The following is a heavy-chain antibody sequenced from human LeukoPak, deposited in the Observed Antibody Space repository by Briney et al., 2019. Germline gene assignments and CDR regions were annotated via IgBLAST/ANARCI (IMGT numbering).Heavy chain of an antibody. CDR1: GGSISSSSYY. CDR2: IYYSGST. V-gene: IGHV4-39*07. Sequence: SETLSLTCTVSGGSISSSSYYWGWIRQPPGKGLEWIGSIYYSGSTYYNPSLKSRVTISVDTSKNQFSLKLSSVTAADTAVYYCAREDGSYSLSGLQAHDWYFDLWGRGTLVTVSS. J-gene: IGHJ2*01. CDR3: AREDGSYSLSGLQAHDWYFDL. D-gene: IGHD1-26*01.